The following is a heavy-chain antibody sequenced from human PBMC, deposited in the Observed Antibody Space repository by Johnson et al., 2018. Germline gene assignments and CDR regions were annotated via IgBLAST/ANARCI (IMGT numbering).Heavy chain of an antibody. CDR1: GFTFSTFA. CDR3: ARAPGIVGGTYFDS. Sequence: QVQLVQSGGGVVQPGKSLRLSCAASGFTFSTFAMNWVRQAPGKGLEWVALISYDGTNKNYADPVQGRFTISRDNFPNTVSLEINSLESEDTAVYYCARAPGIVGGTYFDSWGQGTLVTVSS. V-gene: IGHV3-30-3*01. D-gene: IGHD1-26*01. CDR2: ISYDGTNK. J-gene: IGHJ4*02.